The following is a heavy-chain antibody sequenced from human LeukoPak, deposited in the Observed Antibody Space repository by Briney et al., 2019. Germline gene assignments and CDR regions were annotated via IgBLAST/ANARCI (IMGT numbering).Heavy chain of an antibody. V-gene: IGHV4-39*01. CDR1: GGSISSSSYY. CDR2: IYYSGST. Sequence: SETLSLTCTVSGGSISSSSYYWGWIRQPPGKGLEWIGSIYYSGSTYYNPSLKSRVTISVDTSKKQFSLMLTSVTAADTAIYYCGRYDSENAILDYWGQGTLVTVSS. CDR3: GRYDSENAILDY. D-gene: IGHD3-22*01. J-gene: IGHJ4*02.